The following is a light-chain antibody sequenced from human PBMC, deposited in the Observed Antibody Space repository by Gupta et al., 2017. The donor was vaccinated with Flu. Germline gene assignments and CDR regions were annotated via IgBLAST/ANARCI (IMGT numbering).Light chain of an antibody. CDR1: NSNIGAGSD. J-gene: IGLJ1*01. CDR2: GNS. CDR3: QSYDSSLSAFV. V-gene: IGLV1-40*01. Sequence: QSVLTQPPSVSGSPGQRVPIACTGSNSNIGAGSDVHWYQQLPGTAPKVLVYGNSNRPSRVPDRFSASKSGTSASLAIAGLQAEDEADYYCQSYDSSLSAFVFGTGTKVTVL.